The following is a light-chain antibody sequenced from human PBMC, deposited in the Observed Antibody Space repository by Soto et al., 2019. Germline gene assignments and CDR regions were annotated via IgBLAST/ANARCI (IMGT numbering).Light chain of an antibody. Sequence: EIVLTQSPGTLSLSPGERATLPCRASQSVSSYLAWYQRKPGQAPRLLIYGASSRATGIPDRFSGSGSGTDFTLTISRLEPEDFAVYYCQQYGGSPQTFGQGTKVDIK. V-gene: IGKV3-20*01. CDR2: GAS. J-gene: IGKJ1*01. CDR3: QQYGGSPQT. CDR1: QSVSSY.